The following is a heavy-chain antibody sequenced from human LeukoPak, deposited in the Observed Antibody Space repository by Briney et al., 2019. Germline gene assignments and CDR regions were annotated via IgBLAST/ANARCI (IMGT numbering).Heavy chain of an antibody. Sequence: ASVKVSCKASGYTFTSYAIAWVRQAPGHGLEWMGWISAYNGGTNYAQKFRGRVTMTTDTPTNTGYMELRSLRSDDTAAYFCARDQLRYYGSNNYYSDMDFWGQGTTVTVSS. CDR1: GYTFTSYA. J-gene: IGHJ6*02. CDR3: ARDQLRYYGSNNYYSDMDF. V-gene: IGHV1-18*01. CDR2: ISAYNGGT. D-gene: IGHD3-10*01.